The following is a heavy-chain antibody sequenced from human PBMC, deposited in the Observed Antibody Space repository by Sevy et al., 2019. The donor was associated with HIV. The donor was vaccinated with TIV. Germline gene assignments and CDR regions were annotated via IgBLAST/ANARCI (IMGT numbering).Heavy chain of an antibody. CDR1: GYSISSGYY. D-gene: IGHD1-7*01. CDR2: IYHSGST. V-gene: IGHV4-38-2*01. J-gene: IGHJ4*02. Sequence: SETLSLTCAVSGYSISSGYYWGWIRQPPGKGLEWIGSIYHSGSTYYNPSLKSRVTISVDTSKNQFSLKLSSVTAADTTVYYCARRREGKVTITGTTAGVFDYWGQGTLVTVSS. CDR3: ARRREGKVTITGTTAGVFDY.